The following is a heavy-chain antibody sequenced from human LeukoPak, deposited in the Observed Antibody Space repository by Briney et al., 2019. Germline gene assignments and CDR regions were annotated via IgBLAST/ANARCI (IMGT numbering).Heavy chain of an antibody. CDR3: ARVRFLEWLGGYYYYYYMDV. J-gene: IGHJ6*03. CDR2: IYYSGST. V-gene: IGHV4-30-4*08. D-gene: IGHD3-3*01. CDR1: GGSISSGDYY. Sequence: SETLSLTCTVSGGSISSGDYYWSWIRQPPGKGLEWIGYIYYSGSTYYNPSLKSRVTISVDTSKNQFSLKLSSVTAADTAVYYCARVRFLEWLGGYYYYYYMDVWGKGTTVTVSS.